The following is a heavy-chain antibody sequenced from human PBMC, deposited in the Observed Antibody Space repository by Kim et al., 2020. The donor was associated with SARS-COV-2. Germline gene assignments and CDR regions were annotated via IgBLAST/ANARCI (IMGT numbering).Heavy chain of an antibody. D-gene: IGHD4-17*01. Sequence: GVSLRLSCAASGFTFRSYAMSWVRQAPGKGLEWVSAISGSGGRTYYADSVKGRFTISRDNSKNTLYLQMNSLRAEDTAVYYCAKETTTVATPGIDYWGQGTPVTVSS. CDR3: AKETTTVATPGIDY. J-gene: IGHJ4*02. CDR1: GFTFRSYA. V-gene: IGHV3-23*01. CDR2: ISGSGGRT.